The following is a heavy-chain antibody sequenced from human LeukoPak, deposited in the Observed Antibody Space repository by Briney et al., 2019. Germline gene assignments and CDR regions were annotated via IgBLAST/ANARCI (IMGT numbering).Heavy chain of an antibody. D-gene: IGHD2-2*01. V-gene: IGHV1-3*01. CDR2: INAGNGNT. Sequence: ASVKVSCKASGYTFTSYAMRWVRQAPGQRLEWMGWINAGNGNTKYSQKFQGRVTITRDTSASTAYMELSSLRSEDTAVYYCARGVVPAAMFDYWGQGTLVTVSS. CDR1: GYTFTSYA. J-gene: IGHJ4*02. CDR3: ARGVVPAAMFDY.